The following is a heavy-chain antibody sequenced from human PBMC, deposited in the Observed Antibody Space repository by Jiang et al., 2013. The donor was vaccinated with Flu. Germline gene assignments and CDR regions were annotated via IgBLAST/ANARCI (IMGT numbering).Heavy chain of an antibody. CDR2: IYTSGST. V-gene: IGHV4-61*02. CDR3: AGGGSSWYGGAYYFDY. J-gene: IGHJ4*02. Sequence: SGSGLVKPSQTLSLTCTVSGGSISSGSYYWSWIRQPAGKGLEWIGRIYTSGSTNYNPSLKSRVTISVDTSKNQFSLKLSSVTAADTAVYYCAGGGSSWYGGAYYFDYWGQGTLVTVSS. D-gene: IGHD6-13*01. CDR1: GGSISSGSYY.